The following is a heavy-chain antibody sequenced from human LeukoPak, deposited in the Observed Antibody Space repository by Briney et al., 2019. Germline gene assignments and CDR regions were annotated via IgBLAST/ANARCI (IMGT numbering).Heavy chain of an antibody. CDR3: ARAGGSGWFDP. V-gene: IGHV3-74*01. CDR1: RFTFRNYC. CDR2: INIDGST. J-gene: IGHJ5*02. D-gene: IGHD3-10*01. Sequence: RGSLRLSCAASRFTFRNYCMHWGRQAPGKGLLWVARINIDGSTRYADPVEGRFTISRDNAKNALYLQMNSLRAEDTAVYYCARAGGSGWFDPWGQGTLVTVSS.